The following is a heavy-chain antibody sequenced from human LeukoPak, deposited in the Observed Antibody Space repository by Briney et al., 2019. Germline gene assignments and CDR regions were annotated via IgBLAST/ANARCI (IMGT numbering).Heavy chain of an antibody. CDR1: GGSISSHY. CDR2: IHHSGST. D-gene: IGHD1-26*01. J-gene: IGHJ4*02. Sequence: SETLSLTCTVSGGSISSHYWTWIRQPPGKGLEWIGYIHHSGSTNYNPSLKSRVTISLDTSKSQCSLKMTSVTAADTAVYYCAREGSRWVDFEFWGQGTLVTVSS. V-gene: IGHV4-59*11. CDR3: AREGSRWVDFEF.